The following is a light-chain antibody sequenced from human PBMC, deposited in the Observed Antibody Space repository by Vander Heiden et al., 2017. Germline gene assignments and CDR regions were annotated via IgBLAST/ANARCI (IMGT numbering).Light chain of an antibody. CDR2: DAS. CDR3: QQYCSALT. J-gene: IGKJ4*01. V-gene: IGKV3-20*01. Sequence: EIVLTQSPGTLSLSPGERATLSCRASQSVGGANLDWYQQTPGQAPRLLIYDASSRATDIPDRFSGSGSGTDFTLTISSLEPEDFAVYYCQQYCSALTFGAGTRVEIK. CDR1: QSVGGAN.